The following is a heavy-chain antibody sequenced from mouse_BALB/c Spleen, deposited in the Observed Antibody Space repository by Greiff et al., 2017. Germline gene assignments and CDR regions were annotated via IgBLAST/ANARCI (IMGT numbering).Heavy chain of an antibody. CDR3: ARDSYYYGSSWFAY. D-gene: IGHD1-1*01. Sequence: VQLQQSGPELVKPGASVKMSCKASGYTFTSYYIHWVKQRPGQGLEWIGWIYPGDGSTKYNEKFKGKTTLTADKSSSTAYMLLSSLTSEDSAIYFWARDSYYYGSSWFAYGGQGTLVTVSA. CDR1: GYTFTSYY. CDR2: IYPGDGST. V-gene: IGHV1S56*01. J-gene: IGHJ3*01.